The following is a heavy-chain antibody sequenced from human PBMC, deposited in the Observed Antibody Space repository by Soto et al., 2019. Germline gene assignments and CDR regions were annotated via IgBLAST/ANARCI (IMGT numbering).Heavy chain of an antibody. CDR3: AREMCSSTSCPDGAFDI. D-gene: IGHD2-2*01. V-gene: IGHV3-33*01. CDR1: GFTFSSYG. CDR2: IWYDGSNK. J-gene: IGHJ3*02. Sequence: QVQLVESGGGVVQPGRSLRLSCAASGFTFSSYGMHWVRQAPGKGLEWVAVIWYDGSNKYYADSVKGRFTISRDNSKNTLYLQMNSLRAEDTAMYYCAREMCSSTSCPDGAFDIWGQGTMVTVSS.